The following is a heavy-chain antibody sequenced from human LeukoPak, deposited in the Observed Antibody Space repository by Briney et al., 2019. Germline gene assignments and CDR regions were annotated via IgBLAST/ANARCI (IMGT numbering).Heavy chain of an antibody. Sequence: GGSLRLSCAASGFTFSSYAMMWVCQAPGKGLDWVSTISVSGGSPNYADSVKGRFTISRDNSKNTLFLQMNSLRAEDTALYYCAKGLREYDFWSGYATWGQGTLVTVSS. D-gene: IGHD3-3*01. J-gene: IGHJ5*02. CDR3: AKGLREYDFWSGYAT. CDR2: ISVSGGSP. CDR1: GFTFSSYA. V-gene: IGHV3-23*01.